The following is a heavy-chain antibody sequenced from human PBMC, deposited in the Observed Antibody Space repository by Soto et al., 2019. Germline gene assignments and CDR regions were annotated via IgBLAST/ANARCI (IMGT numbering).Heavy chain of an antibody. V-gene: IGHV3-53*01. CDR2: IYSGGST. Sequence: PGGSLRLSCAASGFTVSSNYMSWVRQASGKGLEWVSVIYSGGSTYYADSVKGRFTISRDNSKNTLYLQMNSLRAEDTAVYYCARDGRENYYYYGMDVWGQGTTVTVSS. J-gene: IGHJ6*02. CDR3: ARDGRENYYYYGMDV. CDR1: GFTVSSNY.